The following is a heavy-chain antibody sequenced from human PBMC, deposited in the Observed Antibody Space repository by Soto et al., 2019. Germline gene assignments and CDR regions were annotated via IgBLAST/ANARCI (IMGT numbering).Heavy chain of an antibody. J-gene: IGHJ4*02. Sequence: QVHLVQSGADVRKSGSSVRVSCTASGGGTLSNDGISWVRQAPGQGLEWLGRIIPFFGTPDYSQSFQGRLTITVDASTGTVYMDLRSLKSDDTAVYYCAREVVTETTWGSFDSWGQGTLVTVSS. D-gene: IGHD2-21*02. V-gene: IGHV1-69*01. CDR2: IIPFFGTP. CDR1: GGGTLSNDG. CDR3: AREVVTETTWGSFDS.